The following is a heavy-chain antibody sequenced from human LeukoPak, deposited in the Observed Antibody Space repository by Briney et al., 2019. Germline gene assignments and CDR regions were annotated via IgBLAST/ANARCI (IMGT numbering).Heavy chain of an antibody. CDR1: GFTFSSYG. CDR3: AKDAVAYSGSYYFDY. Sequence: GGSLRLSCAASGFTFSSYGMHWVRQAPGKGLEWVAFIRYDGSNKYYADSVKGRFTISRDNSKNTLYLQMNSLRAEDTAVYYCAKDAVAYSGSYYFDYWGQGTLVTVSS. J-gene: IGHJ4*02. V-gene: IGHV3-30*02. D-gene: IGHD1-26*01. CDR2: IRYDGSNK.